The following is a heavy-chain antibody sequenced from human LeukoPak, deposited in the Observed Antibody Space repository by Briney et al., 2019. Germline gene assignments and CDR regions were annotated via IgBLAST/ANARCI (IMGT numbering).Heavy chain of an antibody. J-gene: IGHJ4*02. CDR2: INPSGGSS. CDR1: GYSFTNYY. CDR3: ARDQSGSGTYYNSRFDY. D-gene: IGHD3-10*01. V-gene: IGHV1-46*01. Sequence: ASVKVSCKASGYSFTNYYMHWVRQAPGKGLEWMGLINPSGGSSRYAQNFQGRVSMTMDTSTNTVYMELRSLTYEDTAVYHCARDQSGSGTYYNSRFDYWGQGSLVTVSS.